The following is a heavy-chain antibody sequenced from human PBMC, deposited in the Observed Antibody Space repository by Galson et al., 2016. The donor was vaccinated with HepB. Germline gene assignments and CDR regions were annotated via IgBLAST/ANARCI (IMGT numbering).Heavy chain of an antibody. CDR3: ARGGDFWSGYFFQD. J-gene: IGHJ1*01. CDR2: INPNSGDT. CDR1: GYRFTGYY. D-gene: IGHD3-3*01. Sequence: SVKVSCKASGYRFTGYYIHWVRQAPGQGLEWLGWINPNSGDTDYAQSIQDRVTVTRDTSIRTAYLALSRLTPDDTAVYYCARGGDFWSGYFFQDWGQGTPVSVIS. V-gene: IGHV1-2*02.